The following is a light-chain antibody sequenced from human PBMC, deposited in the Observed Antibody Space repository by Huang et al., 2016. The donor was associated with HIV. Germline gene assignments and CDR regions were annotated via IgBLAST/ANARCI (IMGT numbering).Light chain of an antibody. CDR1: QSLLHTDGKTY. V-gene: IGKV2D-29*02. Sequence: DIVMTQTPLSLSVTPGQPASISYKSSQSLLHTDGKTYLYWYLQKPGQSPQLLIYEVSNRLSGVPDRISGSGSGANFTLKISRVEAEDVGVYYCMQSIQPATFGQGTKVEVK. CDR3: MQSIQPAT. CDR2: EVS. J-gene: IGKJ1*01.